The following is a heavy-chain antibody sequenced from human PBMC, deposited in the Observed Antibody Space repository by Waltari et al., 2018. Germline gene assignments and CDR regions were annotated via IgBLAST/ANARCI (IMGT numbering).Heavy chain of an antibody. CDR1: GSSFSSGYY. V-gene: IGHV4-38-2*01. Sequence: QVQLPESGPGLVKPSETLSLTCAVSGSSFSSGYYWGWIRQPPGKRLEFIGSIYHSGTTYYNPSLKSRVTILLDTSKTQFSLMLRSVTAADTAVYFCARWFHGDSPSHFDYWGQGTLVTVSS. CDR3: ARWFHGDSPSHFDY. D-gene: IGHD2-21*02. J-gene: IGHJ4*02. CDR2: IYHSGTT.